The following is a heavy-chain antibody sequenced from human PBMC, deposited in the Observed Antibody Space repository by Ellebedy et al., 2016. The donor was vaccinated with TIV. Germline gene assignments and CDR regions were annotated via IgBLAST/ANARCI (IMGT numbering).Heavy chain of an antibody. V-gene: IGHV3-15*07. Sequence: GESLKISCVVSGFTFNNAWMSWVRQAPGKGLEWVGRIKATVDGGATDYGAPVKVRFTISRDDSKNTVYLQMNSLKTEDTAVYYCTTTYYPGTGPYYPYYFDYWGQGTLVSVSS. CDR3: TTTYYPGTGPYYPYYFDY. CDR1: GFTFNNAW. D-gene: IGHD3/OR15-3a*01. J-gene: IGHJ4*02. CDR2: IKATVDGGAT.